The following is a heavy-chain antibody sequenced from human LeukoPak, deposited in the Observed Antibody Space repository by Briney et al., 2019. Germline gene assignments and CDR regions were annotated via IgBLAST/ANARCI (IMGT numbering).Heavy chain of an antibody. Sequence: PGGSLRLSCAASDFSFSLHNMNWVRQAPGKGLEWVSYINSDNMYMFYADSVKGRFTISRDNAKNSLYLQMNSLRVEDTAVYFXXXXXXXXXXXXXXXXXXXXXXXXXPXXXLXPRAHPVHV. CDR2: INSDNMYM. CDR3: XXXXXXXXXXXXXXXXXXXXXXXXPXXXLXPRAHPVHV. J-gene: IGHJ3*01. V-gene: IGHV3-21*06. CDR1: DFSFSLHN.